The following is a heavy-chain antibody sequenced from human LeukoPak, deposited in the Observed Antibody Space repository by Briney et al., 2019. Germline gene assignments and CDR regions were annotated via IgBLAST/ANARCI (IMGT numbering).Heavy chain of an antibody. V-gene: IGHV1-24*01. CDR3: ARDPATVTTTAFDI. Sequence: ASVKVSCKVSGYPLTELSMDWLRQAPGKGLEWMGGFDREDGEIIYAQKFQGRVTMTEDTSTDTAYMELSSLRSEDTAVYYCARDPATVTTTAFDIWGQGTMVTVSS. D-gene: IGHD4-11*01. CDR1: GYPLTELS. J-gene: IGHJ3*02. CDR2: FDREDGEI.